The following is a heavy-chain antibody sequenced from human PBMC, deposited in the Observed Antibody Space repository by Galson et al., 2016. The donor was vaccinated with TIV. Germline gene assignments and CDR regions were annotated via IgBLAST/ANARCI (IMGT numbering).Heavy chain of an antibody. CDR1: GYSFGDYC. V-gene: IGHV1-2*02. Sequence: SVKVSCKASGYSFGDYCMHWVRQAPGQGLEWMGWINPNSGVPKYAQRFQGRVTMTWDTSVSTAYLDLTRLRSDDTAVYYCAIDRRREFQILLTHDASVIWGHGTLVTVSS. CDR3: AIDRRREFQILLTHDASVI. D-gene: IGHD2/OR15-2a*01. CDR2: INPNSGVP. J-gene: IGHJ3*02.